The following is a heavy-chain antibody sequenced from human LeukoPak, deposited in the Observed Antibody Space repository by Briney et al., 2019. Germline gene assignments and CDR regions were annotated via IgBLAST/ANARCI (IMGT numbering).Heavy chain of an antibody. CDR2: IIPIFGTA. Sequence: SVKVSCKASGGTFSSYAISWVRQAPGQGLEWMGGIIPIFGTASYAQKFQGRVTITADKSTSTAYMELSSLRADDTAVYYCARDPRVGPPGAFDIWGQGTMVTVSS. V-gene: IGHV1-69*06. J-gene: IGHJ3*02. CDR1: GGTFSSYA. CDR3: ARDPRVGPPGAFDI. D-gene: IGHD1-26*01.